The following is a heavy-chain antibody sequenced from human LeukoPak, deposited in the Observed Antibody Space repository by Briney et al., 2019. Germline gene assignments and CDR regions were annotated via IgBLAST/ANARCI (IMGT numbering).Heavy chain of an antibody. CDR3: ARDAEYSSGWYALY. J-gene: IGHJ4*02. Sequence: GGSLRLSCAASGFTFSSYEMNWVRQAPGKGLEWVSYISSSGSTIYYADSVKGRFTISRDNAKNSLYLQMNSLRAEDTAVYYCARDAEYSSGWYALYWGQGTLVTVSS. CDR1: GFTFSSYE. CDR2: ISSSGSTI. V-gene: IGHV3-48*03. D-gene: IGHD6-19*01.